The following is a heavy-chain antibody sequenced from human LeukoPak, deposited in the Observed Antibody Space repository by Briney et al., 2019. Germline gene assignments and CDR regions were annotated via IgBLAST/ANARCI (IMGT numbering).Heavy chain of an antibody. CDR2: INPSGGGT. CDR1: GYTYTTYY. J-gene: IGHJ3*02. D-gene: IGHD3-10*01. Sequence: ASVKVSCKASGYTYTTYYIHRVRQAPGQGLEWMGIINPSGGGTSYAQKFQGRVTMTRDTSTSTVYMELSSLRSEDTAVYYCARAIERFGESPDAFDIWGQGTMVTVSS. V-gene: IGHV1-46*01. CDR3: ARAIERFGESPDAFDI.